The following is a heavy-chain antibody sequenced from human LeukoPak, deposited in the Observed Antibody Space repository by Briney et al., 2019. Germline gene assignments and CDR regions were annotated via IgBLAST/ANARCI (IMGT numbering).Heavy chain of an antibody. J-gene: IGHJ4*02. CDR3: ARGHVPYYDFWSGYYLDY. CDR1: GFTFSSYA. D-gene: IGHD3-3*01. Sequence: GGSLRLSCAASGFTFSSYAMHWVRQAPGKGLEWEAVISYDGSNKHYADSVKGRFTISRDNSKNTLYLQMNSLRAEDTAVYYCARGHVPYYDFWSGYYLDYWGQGTLVTVSS. V-gene: IGHV3-30-3*01. CDR2: ISYDGSNK.